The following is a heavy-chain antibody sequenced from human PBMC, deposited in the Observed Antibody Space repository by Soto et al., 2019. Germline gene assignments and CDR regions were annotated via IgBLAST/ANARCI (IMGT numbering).Heavy chain of an antibody. Sequence: QVQLQESGPGLVKPSQTLSLTCTVSGGSISSGDYYWSWIRQPPGKGLEWIGYIYYSGSTYYNPSLKSRVTISVDTSKNQFSLKLSSVTAADTAVYYCARVGYCISTSCYAYYYYYGMDVWGQGTTVTVSS. D-gene: IGHD2-2*01. CDR2: IYYSGST. CDR3: ARVGYCISTSCYAYYYYYGMDV. J-gene: IGHJ6*02. CDR1: GGSISSGDYY. V-gene: IGHV4-30-4*01.